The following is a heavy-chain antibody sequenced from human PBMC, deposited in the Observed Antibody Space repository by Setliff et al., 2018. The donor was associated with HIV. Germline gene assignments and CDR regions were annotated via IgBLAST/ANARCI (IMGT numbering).Heavy chain of an antibody. CDR2: IIPLFGTA. Sequence: SVKVSCKASGGTFNINAVTWVRQAPGQGLEWVGAIIPLFGTANYAQKFQGRVTITADDSTSAVYMEVRSLISADTAVFYCSKVSEHRTSSGSFYYYMVVWGEGTTVTVSS. CDR1: GGTFNINA. V-gene: IGHV1-69*13. D-gene: IGHD6-6*01. CDR3: SKVSEHRTSSGSFYYYMVV. J-gene: IGHJ6*03.